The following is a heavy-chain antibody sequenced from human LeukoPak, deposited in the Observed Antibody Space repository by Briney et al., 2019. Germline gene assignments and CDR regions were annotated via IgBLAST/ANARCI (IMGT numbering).Heavy chain of an antibody. CDR1: GFTFSRYS. V-gene: IGHV3-66*01. CDR2: LYSGGST. D-gene: IGHD1-7*01. J-gene: IGHJ4*02. CDR3: AGYTWNYVDYFDY. Sequence: GGSLRLSCAASGFTFSRYSMNWVRQAPGKGLEWVSVLYSGGSTYYADSVKGRFTISRNNSKNTLYLQMNSLRAEDTAVYYCAGYTWNYVDYFDYWGQGTLVTVSS.